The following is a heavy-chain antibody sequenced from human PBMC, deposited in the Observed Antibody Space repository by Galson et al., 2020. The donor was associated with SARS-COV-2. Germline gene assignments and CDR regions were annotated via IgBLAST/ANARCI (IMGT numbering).Heavy chain of an antibody. D-gene: IGHD6-6*01. CDR3: ARIIAARPSYYYYYMDV. CDR1: GGSISSSSYY. V-gene: IGHV4-39*01. CDR2: IYYSGST. J-gene: IGHJ6*03. Sequence: SETLSLTCTVSGGSISSSSYYWGWIRQPPGKGLEWIGSIYYSGSTYYNPSLKSRVTISVDTSKNQFSLKLSSVTAADTAVYYCARIIAARPSYYYYYMDVWGKGTTVTVSS.